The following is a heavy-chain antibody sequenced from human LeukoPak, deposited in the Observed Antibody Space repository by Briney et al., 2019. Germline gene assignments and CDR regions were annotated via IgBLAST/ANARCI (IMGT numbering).Heavy chain of an antibody. Sequence: PGGSLRLSCAVSGLTFSNAWMNWVRRAPGKGLEWVGLITSKTDGGTTDYAAPVRGRFTISRDDSRNTLSLQMDSMKTEDTAVYYCTTAPGFYDSAPWDYWGQGTLVTVSS. CDR1: GLTFSNAW. J-gene: IGHJ4*02. CDR3: TTAPGFYDSAPWDY. V-gene: IGHV3-15*01. D-gene: IGHD3-10*01. CDR2: ITSKTDGGTT.